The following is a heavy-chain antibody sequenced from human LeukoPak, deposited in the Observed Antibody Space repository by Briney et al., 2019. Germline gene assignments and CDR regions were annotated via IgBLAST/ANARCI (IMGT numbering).Heavy chain of an antibody. CDR1: GFTFSSYG. V-gene: IGHV3-30*02. CDR3: AXXGXXXLVRHQKSDYYYXYXM. CDR2: IRYDGSNK. Sequence: PGGSLRLSCAASGFTFSSYGMHWVRQAPGKGLEWVAFIRYDGSNKYYADSVKGRFTISRDNSKNTLYLQMNSLRAEDKAVYYCAXXGXXXLVRHQKSDYYYXYXM. J-gene: IGHJ6*03. D-gene: IGHD6-13*01.